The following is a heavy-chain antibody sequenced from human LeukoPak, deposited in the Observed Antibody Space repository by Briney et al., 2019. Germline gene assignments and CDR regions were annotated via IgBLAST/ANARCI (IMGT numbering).Heavy chain of an antibody. V-gene: IGHV3-48*01. CDR1: GFTFSYYS. CDR2: IDNRSGTI. CDR3: ARDRDSSGWYRIDY. D-gene: IGHD6-19*01. Sequence: GGSLRLSCAASGFTFSYYSMNWVRQAPGKGLEWVSYIDNRSGTIYYADSVKGQFTISRDNAKNSLYLRMNSLRAEDTAVYYCARDRDSSGWYRIDYWGQGTLVTVSS. J-gene: IGHJ4*02.